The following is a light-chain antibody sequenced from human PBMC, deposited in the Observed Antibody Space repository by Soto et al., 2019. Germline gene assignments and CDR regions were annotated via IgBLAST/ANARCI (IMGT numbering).Light chain of an antibody. J-gene: IGKJ1*01. V-gene: IGKV1-5*03. CDR3: QQYNSYSRT. CDR2: KAS. CDR1: QSISSW. Sequence: DIQMTQSPSTLSASVGDRVTITCRASQSISSWLAWYQQKPGKTPNLLIYKASSLESGVPSRFSGSGSGTEFTLTISSLQPDDLATYYCQQYNSYSRTFGQGTKVEIK.